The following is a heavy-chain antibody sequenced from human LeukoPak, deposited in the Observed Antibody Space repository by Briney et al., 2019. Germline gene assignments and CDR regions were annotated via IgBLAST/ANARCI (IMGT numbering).Heavy chain of an antibody. V-gene: IGHV3-30*02. CDR2: ISYGGLFK. D-gene: IGHD2-21*01. J-gene: IGHJ6*02. Sequence: GGSLRLSCAASGFTFTTYNMHWVRQAPGKGLEWMAFISYGGLFKQYADSAKGRFTVSRDNSKNTLYLQMSSLRAEDTALYYCAKDGQSDSPYSMDVWGQGTTVTVSS. CDR3: AKDGQSDSPYSMDV. CDR1: GFTFTTYN.